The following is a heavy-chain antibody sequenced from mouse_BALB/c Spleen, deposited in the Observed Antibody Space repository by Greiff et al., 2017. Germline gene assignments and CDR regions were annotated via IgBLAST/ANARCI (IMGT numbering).Heavy chain of an antibody. CDR2: ISSGGSYT. CDR3: ARHAFSDGYYVDY. CDR1: GFTFSSYG. V-gene: IGHV5-6*01. J-gene: IGHJ2*01. D-gene: IGHD2-3*01. Sequence: EVQLVESGGDLVKPGGSLKLSCAASGFTFSSYGMSWVRQTPDKRLEWVATISSGGSYTYYPDSVKGRFTISRDNAKNTLYLQMSSLKSEDTAMYYCARHAFSDGYYVDYWGQGTTLTVSS.